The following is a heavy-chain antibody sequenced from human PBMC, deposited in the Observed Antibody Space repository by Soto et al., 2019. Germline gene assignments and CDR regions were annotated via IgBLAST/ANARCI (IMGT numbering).Heavy chain of an antibody. CDR3: ASSVVVTAVEYFQH. D-gene: IGHD2-21*02. Sequence: QVQLVQSGAEVKKPGASVKVSCKASGYTFTSYYMHWVRQAPGQGLEWMGIINPSGGSTSYAQKFQGRVTMTRDTSTSTDYMGLSSLRSEDTAVYYCASSVVVTAVEYFQHWGQGTLVTVSS. CDR1: GYTFTSYY. CDR2: INPSGGST. J-gene: IGHJ1*01. V-gene: IGHV1-46*01.